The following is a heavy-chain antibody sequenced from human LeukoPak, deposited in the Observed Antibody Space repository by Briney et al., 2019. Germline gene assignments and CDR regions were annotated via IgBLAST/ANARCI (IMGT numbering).Heavy chain of an antibody. CDR3: AKGRPYGDYVSDFDY. J-gene: IGHJ4*02. D-gene: IGHD4-17*01. Sequence: GGSLRLSCAASGFTLGTFWMSWVRQTPGKGLEWVSYISASGATTYFADSVKGRFTISRDNSKNTLYLQMNSLRAEDTAVYYCAKGRPYGDYVSDFDYWGQGTLVTVSS. CDR1: GFTLGTFW. V-gene: IGHV3-23*01. CDR2: ISASGATT.